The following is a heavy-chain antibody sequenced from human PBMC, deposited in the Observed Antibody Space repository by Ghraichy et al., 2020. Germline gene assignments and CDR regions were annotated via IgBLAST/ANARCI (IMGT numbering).Heavy chain of an antibody. D-gene: IGHD6-19*01. V-gene: IGHV3-23*01. CDR1: GFTFSSYA. CDR3: AKEDSYSSGWYNFSY. CDR2: ISDGGGGT. Sequence: GGSLRLSCAASGFTFSSYAMSWVRQAPGKGLEWVSTISDGGGGTYYADSVKGRFIISRDSSKNTLYLQMNSLRAEDTAVYYCAKEDSYSSGWYNFSYWGQRGLVTFS. J-gene: IGHJ4*02.